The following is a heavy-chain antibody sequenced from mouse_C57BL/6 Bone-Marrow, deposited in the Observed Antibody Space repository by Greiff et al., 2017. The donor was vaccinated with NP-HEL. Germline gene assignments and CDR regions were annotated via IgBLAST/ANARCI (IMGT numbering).Heavy chain of an antibody. CDR1: GFSLTSYG. V-gene: IGHV2-5*01. Sequence: VKLQESGPGLVQPSQSLSITCTVSGFSLTSYGVHWVRQSPGKGLEWLGVIWRGGSTDYNAAFMSRLSITKDNSKSQVFFKMNSLQADDTAIYYCAKTAITTGDFDYWGQGTTLTVSS. CDR3: AKTAITTGDFDY. D-gene: IGHD1-1*01. J-gene: IGHJ2*01. CDR2: IWRGGST.